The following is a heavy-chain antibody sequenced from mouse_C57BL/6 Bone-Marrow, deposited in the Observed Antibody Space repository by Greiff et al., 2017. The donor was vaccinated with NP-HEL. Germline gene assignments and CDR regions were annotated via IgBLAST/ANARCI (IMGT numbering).Heavy chain of an antibody. V-gene: IGHV1-19*01. CDR1: GYTFTDYY. Sequence: VQLQQSGPVLVKPGASVKMSCKASGYTFTDYYMNWVKQSHGKSLEWIGVINPYNGGTSYNQKFKGKATLTVDKSSSTAYMELNSLTSEDSAVYYCAKRGDGYCLAYWGQGTLVTVSA. CDR3: AKRGDGYCLAY. J-gene: IGHJ3*01. D-gene: IGHD2-3*01. CDR2: INPYNGGT.